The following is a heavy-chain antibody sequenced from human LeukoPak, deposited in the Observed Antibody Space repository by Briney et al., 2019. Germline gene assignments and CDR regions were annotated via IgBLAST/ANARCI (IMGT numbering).Heavy chain of an antibody. Sequence: GGSLRLACAASGFSFSSYWMSWVGQPPGKGLEGVSNIKQDGSEKYYVDSVRGRFTTSRDDSKNTLFLQMNSLRVDDTAIYYCARDKAARYSSNWYYFDHWGQGILVTVSS. D-gene: IGHD6-13*01. CDR2: IKQDGSEK. J-gene: IGHJ4*02. V-gene: IGHV3-7*01. CDR3: ARDKAARYSSNWYYFDH. CDR1: GFSFSSYW.